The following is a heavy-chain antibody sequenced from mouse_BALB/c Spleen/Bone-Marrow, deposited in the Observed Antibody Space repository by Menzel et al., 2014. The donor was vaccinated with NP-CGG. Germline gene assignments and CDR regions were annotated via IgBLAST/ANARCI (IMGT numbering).Heavy chain of an antibody. CDR1: GYSFTSYW. CDR3: TRGAYYDYSYYAMDY. Sequence: EVQLQQSGTVLARPGASMKMSCKASGYSFTSYWMHWVKQRPGQGLEWIGAIYPGNSDTSYNQKFKGKAKLTAVTSASTAYMELSSLTNEDSAVYYCTRGAYYDYSYYAMDYWGQGTSVTVSS. J-gene: IGHJ4*01. CDR2: IYPGNSDT. V-gene: IGHV1-5*01. D-gene: IGHD2-4*01.